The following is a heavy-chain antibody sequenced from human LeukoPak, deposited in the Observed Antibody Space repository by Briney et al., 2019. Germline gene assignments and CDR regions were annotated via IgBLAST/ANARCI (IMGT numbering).Heavy chain of an antibody. CDR3: ARTSHPHGSSWLFDY. D-gene: IGHD6-13*01. CDR1: GCSISSYY. Sequence: SETLSLTCTVSGCSISSYYWSWIRQPPGKGLEWIGYIYVSGSTNYNPSLKSRVTISVDTSRNQFSLQLSSVTAADTAVYYCARTSHPHGSSWLFDYWGQGTLVTVSS. V-gene: IGHV4-59*01. CDR2: IYVSGST. J-gene: IGHJ4*02.